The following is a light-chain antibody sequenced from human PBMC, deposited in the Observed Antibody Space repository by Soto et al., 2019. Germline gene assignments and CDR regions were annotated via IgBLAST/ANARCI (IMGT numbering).Light chain of an antibody. CDR2: DAS. CDR1: QSVTSSF. V-gene: IGKV3-11*01. Sequence: EIMLPQSPGTVALRPGGRATRCCRSSQSVTSSFLAWYQQKPGQAPRLLIYDASSRATGIPARFSGSGSGTDFTLTISSLEPEDFAVYYCQQRSNWPPTFGQGTRLEIK. CDR3: QQRSNWPPT. J-gene: IGKJ5*01.